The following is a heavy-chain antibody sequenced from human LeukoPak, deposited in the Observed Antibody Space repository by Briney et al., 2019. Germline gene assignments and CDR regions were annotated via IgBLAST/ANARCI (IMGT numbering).Heavy chain of an antibody. CDR3: AKDRDWSFDY. V-gene: IGHV3-30*02. D-gene: IGHD1-1*01. CDR1: GFTFNTNT. J-gene: IGHJ4*02. CDR2: IRYDGSKE. Sequence: GGSLRLSCAASGFTFNTNTMHWVRQAPGKGLEWVAFIRYDGSKEYYADSVKGRFTISRDNSKNTLYLQMNSLRAEDTAVYYCAKDRDWSFDYWGQGTLVTVSS.